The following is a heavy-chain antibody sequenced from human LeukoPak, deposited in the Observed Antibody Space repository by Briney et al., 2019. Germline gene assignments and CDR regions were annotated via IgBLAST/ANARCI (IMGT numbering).Heavy chain of an antibody. D-gene: IGHD3-10*01. CDR3: ARLPPSYYYCSGSYRDAFDI. CDR2: IYYSGST. J-gene: IGHJ3*02. Sequence: SETLSLTCTVSGGSISSYYWSWIRQPPGRGLEWIGYIYYSGSTNYNPSLKRRATITVDTSKNQFTLKLSSVTAADTAVYHCARLPPSYYYCSGSYRDAFDIWGQGTMVTVSS. CDR1: GGSISSYY. V-gene: IGHV4-59*08.